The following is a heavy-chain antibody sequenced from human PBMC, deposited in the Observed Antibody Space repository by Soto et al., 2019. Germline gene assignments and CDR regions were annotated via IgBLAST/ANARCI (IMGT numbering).Heavy chain of an antibody. CDR1: GVSVSSGGYY. CDR3: ARDVIGYCTSTSCSMNGMDV. CDR2: IYYSGST. Sequence: PSETLSLTCTISGVSVSSGGYYYSWIRQPPGKGLEWIGKIYYSGSTNYNPSLKSRVTISVDTSKNQFSLKLSSVTAADTAMYYCARDVIGYCTSTSCSMNGMDVWGQGTTVTVS. J-gene: IGHJ6*02. V-gene: IGHV4-61*08. D-gene: IGHD2-2*01.